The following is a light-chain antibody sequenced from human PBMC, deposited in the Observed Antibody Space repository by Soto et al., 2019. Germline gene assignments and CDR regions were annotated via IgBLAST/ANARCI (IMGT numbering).Light chain of an antibody. J-gene: IGKJ1*01. V-gene: IGKV3-15*01. CDR1: QTVSSK. CDR3: QQYNNWPRT. Sequence: EIEMTQSPATLSVSPVERATLSFRASQTVSSKLAWYQQKPGQAPRLLIYGASTMATGIPARFSGSGSGTEFTLTISSLQSEDFAVYYCQQYNNWPRTFGQGTKVDIK. CDR2: GAS.